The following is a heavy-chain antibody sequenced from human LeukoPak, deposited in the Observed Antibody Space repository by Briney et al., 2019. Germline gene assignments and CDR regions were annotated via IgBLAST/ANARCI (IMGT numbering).Heavy chain of an antibody. V-gene: IGHV3-48*03. CDR3: ARGSGRWLQMGGFDY. J-gene: IGHJ4*02. CDR2: ISSSGSTI. D-gene: IGHD5-24*01. Sequence: PGGSLRLSCAASGFTFRSYEMNWVRQAPGKGLEWVSYISSSGSTIYYADSVKGRFTISRDNAKNSLYLQMNSLRAEDTAVYYCARGSGRWLQMGGFDYWGQGTLVTVSS. CDR1: GFTFRSYE.